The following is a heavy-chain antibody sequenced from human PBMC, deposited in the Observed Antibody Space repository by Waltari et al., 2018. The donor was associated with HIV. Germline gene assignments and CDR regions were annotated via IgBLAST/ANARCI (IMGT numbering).Heavy chain of an antibody. CDR3: YRFGGDL. D-gene: IGHD3-16*01. CDR1: GFAFSDHH. V-gene: IGHV3-72*01. CDR2: ARDTADSYFT. J-gene: IGHJ5*02. Sequence: EVQLVESGGGLVQPGGSLRLSCAASGFAFSDHHMDWVRQAPGKGREWVGRARDTADSYFTQYAASVKGRFTISRDDSKNSLFLEMSNMRSEDTAVYYCYRFGGDLWGQGTLVTVSS.